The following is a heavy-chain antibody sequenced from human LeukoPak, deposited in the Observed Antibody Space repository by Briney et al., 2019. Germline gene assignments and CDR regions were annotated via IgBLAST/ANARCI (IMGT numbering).Heavy chain of an antibody. V-gene: IGHV3-23*01. J-gene: IGHJ6*03. D-gene: IGHD2-2*01. CDR3: ARESTSPFYYYYMDV. CDR2: ISGSGGST. Sequence: GGSLRLSCAASGFTFSSYGMSWVRQAPGKGLEWVSAISGSGGSTYYADSVKGRFTISRDNFKNTMNLQMKSLRAEDTAVYYCARESTSPFYYYYMDVWGKGTTVTVSS. CDR1: GFTFSSYG.